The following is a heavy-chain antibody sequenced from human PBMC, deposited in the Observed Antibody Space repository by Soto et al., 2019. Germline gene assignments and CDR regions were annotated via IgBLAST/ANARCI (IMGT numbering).Heavy chain of an antibody. D-gene: IGHD6-19*01. CDR1: ELTIRNYS. J-gene: IGHJ1*01. CDR2: ISGSGDST. V-gene: IGHV3-23*01. CDR3: AKGVPGIAVAGTGYCQH. Sequence: PGGSLILSCASSELTIRNYSMILVSQDPGKGLEWVSGISGSGDSTYYADSVKGRFTISRDNSKNTLYLQMNSLRAEDTAVYYCAKGVPGIAVAGTGYCQHWGQGTLVTVSS.